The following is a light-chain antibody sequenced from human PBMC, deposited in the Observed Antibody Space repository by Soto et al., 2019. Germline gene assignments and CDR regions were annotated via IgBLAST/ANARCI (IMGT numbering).Light chain of an antibody. CDR2: KAS. V-gene: IGKV1-5*03. J-gene: IGKJ1*01. CDR3: QQYGSSSPWT. Sequence: DIQMTQSPSTLSASVGDRVTITCRASQSVGSWLAWYQQKPGKAPKLLIYKASSLESGVPSRFSGSGSGTVFSLTISSLQPDDFASYHCQQYGSSSPWTFGQGTKVETK. CDR1: QSVGSW.